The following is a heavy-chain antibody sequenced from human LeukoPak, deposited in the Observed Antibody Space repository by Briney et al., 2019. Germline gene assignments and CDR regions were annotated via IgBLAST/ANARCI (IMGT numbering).Heavy chain of an antibody. CDR2: IYSGGST. CDR1: GFTVSSNY. D-gene: IGHD2-15*01. J-gene: IGHJ4*02. CDR3: ARTTPGYCSGGSCLGY. V-gene: IGHV3-66*01. Sequence: GGSLRLSCAASGFTVSSNYMSWVRQAPGKGLEWVSVIYSGGSTYYADPVKGRFTISRDKSKKTLYVQMNSLRAEDTAVYYCARTTPGYCSGGSCLGYWGQGTLVTVSS.